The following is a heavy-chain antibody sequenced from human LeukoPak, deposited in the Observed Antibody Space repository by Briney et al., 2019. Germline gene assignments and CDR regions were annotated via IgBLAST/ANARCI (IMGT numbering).Heavy chain of an antibody. Sequence: PGGSLRLSCAASGFTFSSYAMHWVRQAPGKGLEWVANIKQDGSEKYYVDSVKGRFTISRDNAKNSLYLQMNSLRAEDTAVYYCASSIAVAGSFDYWGQGTLVTVSS. CDR1: GFTFSSYA. CDR3: ASSIAVAGSFDY. CDR2: IKQDGSEK. J-gene: IGHJ4*02. D-gene: IGHD6-19*01. V-gene: IGHV3-7*01.